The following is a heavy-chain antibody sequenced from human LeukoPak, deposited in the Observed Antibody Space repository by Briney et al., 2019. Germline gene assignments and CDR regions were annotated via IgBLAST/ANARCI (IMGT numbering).Heavy chain of an antibody. CDR3: AREYCRSTSCYIPELDY. J-gene: IGHJ4*02. V-gene: IGHV1-2*06. CDR2: INPNSGGT. CDR1: GYTFTGYY. D-gene: IGHD2-2*01. Sequence: GASVKVSCKASGYTFTGYYMHWVRQAPGQGLEWMGRINPNSGGTNYAQKFQGRVTMTRDTSISTAYMELSRLRSDDTAVYYCAREYCRSTSCYIPELDYWGQGTLVTVSS.